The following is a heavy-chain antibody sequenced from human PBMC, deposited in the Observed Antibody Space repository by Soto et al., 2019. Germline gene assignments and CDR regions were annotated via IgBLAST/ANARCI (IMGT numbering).Heavy chain of an antibody. V-gene: IGHV6-1*01. CDR1: GDSVSSNSAA. J-gene: IGHJ6*02. D-gene: IGHD6-6*01. Sequence: SQTLSLTCAISGDSVSSNSAAWNWIRRSPSRGLEWLGRTYYRSKWYNDYAVSVKSRITINPDTSKNQFSLQLNSVTPEDTAVYYCAREKTGQLADYYYYGMDVWGQGTTVTVSS. CDR3: AREKTGQLADYYYYGMDV. CDR2: TYYRSKWYN.